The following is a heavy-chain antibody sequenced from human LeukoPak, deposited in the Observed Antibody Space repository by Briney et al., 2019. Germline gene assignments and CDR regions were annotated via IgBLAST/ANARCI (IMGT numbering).Heavy chain of an antibody. CDR1: GYTFTSYY. V-gene: IGHV1-46*01. D-gene: IGHD2-15*01. CDR3: ARGRRPYYFDY. J-gene: IGHJ4*02. CDR2: INPSGGST. Sequence: ASVKVSCKASGYTFTSYYMHWVRQAPGQGLEWMGIINPSGGSTSYAQKFQGRVTMTRDMSTSTVYMELSSLRSGDTAVYYCARGRRPYYFDYWGQGTLVTVSS.